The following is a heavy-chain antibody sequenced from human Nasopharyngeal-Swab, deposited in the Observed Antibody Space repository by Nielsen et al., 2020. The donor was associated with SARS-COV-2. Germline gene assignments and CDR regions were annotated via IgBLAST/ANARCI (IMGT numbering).Heavy chain of an antibody. CDR3: TTDYYFDY. V-gene: IGHV3-73*01. J-gene: IGHJ4*02. Sequence: GESLKISCAASGFVFSGSAMHWVRQASGQGLEWIGRIGDKDHNYATVYAASLKGRFTISRDDSVNTAYLQVDSLNTEDTALYYCTTDYYFDYWGQGTLVTVSS. CDR1: GFVFSGSA. CDR2: IGDKDHNYAT.